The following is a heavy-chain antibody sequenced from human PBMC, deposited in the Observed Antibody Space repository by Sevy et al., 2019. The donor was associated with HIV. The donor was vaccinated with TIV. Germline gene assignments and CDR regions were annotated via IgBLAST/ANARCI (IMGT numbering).Heavy chain of an antibody. J-gene: IGHJ4*02. Sequence: GGSLRLSCAASGFTFSSYSMNWVRQAPGKGLEWVSYISSSSTIYYADSVKGRFTISRDNAKNSLYLQMNSLRAEDTAVYYCARGTGDFDYWGQGTLVTVSS. CDR1: GFTFSSYS. D-gene: IGHD7-27*01. V-gene: IGHV3-48*01. CDR2: ISSSSTI. CDR3: ARGTGDFDY.